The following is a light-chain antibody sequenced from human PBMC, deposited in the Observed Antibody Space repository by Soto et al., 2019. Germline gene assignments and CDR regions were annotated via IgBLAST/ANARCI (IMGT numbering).Light chain of an antibody. V-gene: IGKV3D-11*01. J-gene: IGKJ5*01. Sequence: VLAQSPATLSLSPGERATLSCRASQDVGTYVAWYPVRRCQAPRLLISGATKRATGIPDRINGGGSGAEFTLTINSLESEDFGVYFCQQGGNWPVTFGQGTRVEIK. CDR1: QDVGTY. CDR2: GAT. CDR3: QQGGNWPVT.